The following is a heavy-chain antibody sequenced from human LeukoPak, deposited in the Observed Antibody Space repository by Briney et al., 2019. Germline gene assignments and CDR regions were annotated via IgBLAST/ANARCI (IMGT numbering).Heavy chain of an antibody. J-gene: IGHJ5*02. V-gene: IGHV3-30*02. D-gene: IGHD3-3*01. CDR1: GFTFSSYG. CDR2: IRYDGSNK. CDR3: ANTPDSYDFWSGYEPNWFDP. Sequence: PVGSLRLSCAASGFTFSSYGMHWVRQAPGKGLEWVAFIRYDGSNKYYADSVKGRFTISRDNSKNTLYLQMNSLRAEDTAVYYCANTPDSYDFWSGYEPNWFDPWGQGTLVTVSS.